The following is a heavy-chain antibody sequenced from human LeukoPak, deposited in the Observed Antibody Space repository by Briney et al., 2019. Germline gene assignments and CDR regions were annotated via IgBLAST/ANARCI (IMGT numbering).Heavy chain of an antibody. J-gene: IGHJ4*02. Sequence: PGGSLRLSCAASGFTFSSYSMNWVRQAPGKGLEWVSYIISSSSTIYYADSVKGRFTISRDNAKNSLYLQMDSLRAEDTAVYYCARCLYYYDSSGYISDYWGQGTLVTVSS. D-gene: IGHD3-22*01. CDR2: IISSSSTI. CDR3: ARCLYYYDSSGYISDY. CDR1: GFTFSSYS. V-gene: IGHV3-48*01.